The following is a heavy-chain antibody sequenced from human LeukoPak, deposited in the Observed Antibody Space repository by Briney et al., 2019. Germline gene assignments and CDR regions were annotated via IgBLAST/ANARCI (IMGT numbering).Heavy chain of an antibody. V-gene: IGHV3-66*01. CDR3: ARIHYYGSGYYFDY. CDR1: GFTFSTNS. J-gene: IGHJ4*02. D-gene: IGHD3-22*01. CDR2: IYSGGST. Sequence: GGSLRLSCAASGFTFSTNSMNWVRQAPGKGLEWVSVIYSGGSTYYADSVKGRFTISRDNSKNTLYLQMNSLRAEDTAVYYCARIHYYGSGYYFDYWGQGTLVTVSS.